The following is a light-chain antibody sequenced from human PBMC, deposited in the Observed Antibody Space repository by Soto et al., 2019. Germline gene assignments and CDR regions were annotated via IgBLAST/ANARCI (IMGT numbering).Light chain of an antibody. CDR1: QTVRNY. J-gene: IGKJ5*01. CDR3: QQRKNWKVT. V-gene: IGKV3-11*01. CDR2: DAS. Sequence: EFVLTQSPGTRSLSPGERATLSCRASQTVRNYLAWYQQKPGQAPRLLIYDASNRATGIPARFSGSVSGTDGTLTISSLEPEDGAVYYCQQRKNWKVTFGQGTRLEIK.